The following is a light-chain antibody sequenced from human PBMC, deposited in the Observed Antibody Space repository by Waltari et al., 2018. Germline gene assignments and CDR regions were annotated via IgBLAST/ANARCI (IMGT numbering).Light chain of an antibody. Sequence: QSALTQPASVSGSPGQSISISCTGTSSYVGSFNYVSCYQQHPGKAPKLMIFDVSNRPSGVSNRFSGSKSGNTASLTISGLQAEDEADYYCSSYISSSTLELFGGGTSLTVL. CDR3: SSYISSSTLEL. CDR2: DVS. CDR1: SSYVGSFNY. V-gene: IGLV2-14*03. J-gene: IGLJ2*01.